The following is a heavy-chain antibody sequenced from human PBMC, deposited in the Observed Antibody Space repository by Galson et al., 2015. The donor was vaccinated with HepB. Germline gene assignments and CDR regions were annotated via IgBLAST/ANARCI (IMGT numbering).Heavy chain of an antibody. D-gene: IGHD2-15*01. V-gene: IGHV3-53*01. Sequence: SLRLSCAASGFTVSSNHMSWVRQAPGKGLEWVSVIYSGGSTYYADSVKGRFTISRDNSKNTLYLQMNSLRAEDTAVYYCARGGYCSGGSCYPDAFDIWGQGTMVTVSS. CDR3: ARGGYCSGGSCYPDAFDI. CDR2: IYSGGST. CDR1: GFTVSSNH. J-gene: IGHJ3*02.